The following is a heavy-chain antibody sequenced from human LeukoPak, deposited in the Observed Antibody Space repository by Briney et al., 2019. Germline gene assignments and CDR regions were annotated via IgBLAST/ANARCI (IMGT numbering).Heavy chain of an antibody. CDR2: MNPNSGNT. Sequence: ASVKVSCKASGYTFTSYDINWVRQATGQGLEWMGWMNPNSGNTGYAQKFQGRVTITRNTSISTAYMELSSLRSEDTAVYYSARGQQITIFGVVILVGWFDPWGQGTLVTVSS. CDR3: ARGQQITIFGVVILVGWFDP. D-gene: IGHD3-3*01. V-gene: IGHV1-8*03. J-gene: IGHJ5*02. CDR1: GYTFTSYD.